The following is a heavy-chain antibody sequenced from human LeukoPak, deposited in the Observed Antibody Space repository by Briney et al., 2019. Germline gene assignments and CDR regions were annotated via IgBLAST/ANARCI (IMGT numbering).Heavy chain of an antibody. CDR1: GFTFTDYY. J-gene: IGHJ4*02. V-gene: IGHV3-11*05. D-gene: IGHD6-19*01. Sequence: GGALRLSCAASGFTFTDYYMTWIRQAPGKGLEWLSYISSSTYTNYADSVKGRFTISRDNAKNSLYLQMNSRRAEDTAVYYCARDLKGSAWYVDYWGQGTLVTVSS. CDR3: ARDLKGSAWYVDY. CDR2: ISSSTYT.